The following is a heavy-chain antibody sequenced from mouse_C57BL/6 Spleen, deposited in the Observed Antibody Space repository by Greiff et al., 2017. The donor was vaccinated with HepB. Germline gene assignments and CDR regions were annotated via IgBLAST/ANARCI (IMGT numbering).Heavy chain of an antibody. CDR3: ARYYYGHWYFDV. V-gene: IGHV1-55*01. D-gene: IGHD1-1*01. CDR2: IYPGSGST. CDR1: GYTFTSYW. Sequence: VQLQQSGAELVKPGASVKMSCKASGYTFTSYWITWVKQRPGQGLEWIGDIYPGSGSTNYNEKFKSKATLTVDTSSSTAYMQLSSLTSEDSAVYYCARYYYGHWYFDVWGTGTTVTVSS. J-gene: IGHJ1*03.